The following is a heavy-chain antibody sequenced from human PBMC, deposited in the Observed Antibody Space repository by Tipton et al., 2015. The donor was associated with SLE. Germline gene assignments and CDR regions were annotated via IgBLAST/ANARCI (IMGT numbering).Heavy chain of an antibody. D-gene: IGHD3-22*01. V-gene: IGHV4-34*01. CDR1: GGSFSGYY. J-gene: IGHJ3*02. CDR3: AREGDDSNAFDI. Sequence: LRLSCAVYGGSFSGYYWSWIRQPPGKGLEWIGEINHSGSTNYNPSLKSRVTISVDTSKNQFSLKLSSVTAADTAVYYCAREGDDSNAFDIWGQGTMVTVSS. CDR2: INHSGST.